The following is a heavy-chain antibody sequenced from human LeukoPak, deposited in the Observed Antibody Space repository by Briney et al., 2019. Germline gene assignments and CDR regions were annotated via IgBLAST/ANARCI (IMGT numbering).Heavy chain of an antibody. CDR1: GGSFSGYY. V-gene: IGHV4-34*01. CDR3: ARHSRLRYFDWLLPTNWFDP. Sequence: SETLSLTCAVYGGSFSGYYWSWIRQPPGKGLEWIGEINHSGSTNYNPSLKSRVTISVDTSKNQFSLKLSSVTAADTAVYYCARHSRLRYFDWLLPTNWFDPWGQGTLVTVSS. CDR2: INHSGST. J-gene: IGHJ5*02. D-gene: IGHD3-9*01.